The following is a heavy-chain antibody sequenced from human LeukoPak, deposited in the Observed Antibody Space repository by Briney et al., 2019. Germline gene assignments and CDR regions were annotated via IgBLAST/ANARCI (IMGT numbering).Heavy chain of an antibody. D-gene: IGHD2-15*01. CDR1: GFTFSSYS. CDR3: ASCSGGSCYSDSRAGTPRMDV. V-gene: IGHV3-48*04. Sequence: SGGFLRLSCAASGFTFSSYSMNWVRQAPGKGLEWVSYISSSSSTIYYADSVKGRFTISRDNAKNSLYLQMNSLRAEDTAVYYCASCSGGSCYSDSRAGTPRMDVWGQGTTVTVSS. J-gene: IGHJ6*02. CDR2: ISSSSSTI.